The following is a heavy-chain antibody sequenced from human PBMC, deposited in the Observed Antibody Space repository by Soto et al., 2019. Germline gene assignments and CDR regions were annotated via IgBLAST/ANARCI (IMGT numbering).Heavy chain of an antibody. V-gene: IGHV1-8*02. CDR3: GRGPSPRAPAGGTPYYYGMDV. CDR2: MNPINGAT. CDR1: GYEFTAYD. J-gene: IGHJ6*02. D-gene: IGHD6-13*01. Sequence: ASVKVSCKASGYEFTAYDINWVLQASGQGLEWMGWMNPINGATGSARRFQGRVSMTRNTATGTAYLELTSLRSDDSAVYYCGRGPSPRAPAGGTPYYYGMDVWGQGTTVTVSS.